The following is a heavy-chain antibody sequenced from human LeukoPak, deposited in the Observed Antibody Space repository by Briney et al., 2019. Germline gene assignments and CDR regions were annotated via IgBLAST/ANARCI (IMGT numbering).Heavy chain of an antibody. CDR1: GGTFSSYA. CDR3: ARGPPEVVPSLISSGALDI. Sequence: SVKVSCKASGGTFSSYAISWVRQAPGQRLEWMGGCIRSFGSTKNAQTFQGRVTVTADESTPTAYMALSSLRPGATAVYYCARGPPEVVPSLISSGALDIWGQGTLVIVSS. V-gene: IGHV1-69*13. D-gene: IGHD2-2*01. J-gene: IGHJ3*02. CDR2: CIRSFGST.